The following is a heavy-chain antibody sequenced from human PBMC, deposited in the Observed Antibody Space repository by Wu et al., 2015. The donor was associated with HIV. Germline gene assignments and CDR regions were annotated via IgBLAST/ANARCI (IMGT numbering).Heavy chain of an antibody. D-gene: IGHD5-12*01. Sequence: QVQLVQSGAEVKKPGSSVKVSCKASGGTFSSYAISWVRQAPGQGLEWMGWIIPSSGETDYAQRFQGRVTLTSDTSITTVFMELTTLRSDDTAIYYCSGFRAKSYGMDVWGPGTTVTVSS. J-gene: IGHJ6*02. CDR2: IIPSSGET. CDR3: SGFRAKSYGMDV. V-gene: IGHV1-2*02. CDR1: GGTFSSYA.